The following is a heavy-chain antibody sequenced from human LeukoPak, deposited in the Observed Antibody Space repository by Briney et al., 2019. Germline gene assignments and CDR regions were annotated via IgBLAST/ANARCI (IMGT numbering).Heavy chain of an antibody. Sequence: TGGSLRLSCAASRFTFNTYAMNWVRQAPGKGLEWVSYISTSGGTIYYADSVKGRFTISRDNAKNSLYLQMNSLRAEDTAVYYCARDSYYGGTQDYWGQGTLVTVSS. D-gene: IGHD4-23*01. V-gene: IGHV3-48*03. CDR2: ISTSGGTI. CDR1: RFTFNTYA. J-gene: IGHJ4*02. CDR3: ARDSYYGGTQDY.